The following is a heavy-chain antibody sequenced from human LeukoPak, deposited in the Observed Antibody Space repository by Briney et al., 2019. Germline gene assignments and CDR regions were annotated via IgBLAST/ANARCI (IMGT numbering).Heavy chain of an antibody. V-gene: IGHV3-30*18. J-gene: IGHJ6*02. CDR2: ISYDGSNK. Sequence: PGRSLRLSCAASGFTFSSCGMHWVRQAPGKGLEWVAVISYDGSNKYYADSVKGRFAISRDNSKNTPYLQMNSLRAEDTAVYYCAKGSNGMDVWGQGTTVTVSS. CDR1: GFTFSSCG. CDR3: AKGSNGMDV.